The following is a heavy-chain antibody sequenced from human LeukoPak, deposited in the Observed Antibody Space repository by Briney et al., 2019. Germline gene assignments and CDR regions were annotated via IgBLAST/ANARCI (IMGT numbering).Heavy chain of an antibody. J-gene: IGHJ4*02. V-gene: IGHV4-34*01. CDR3: ARGSKYGDYVDY. D-gene: IGHD4-17*01. Sequence: SETLSLTCAVYGGSFSGYYWSWIRQPPGKGLERIGEINHSGSTNYNPSLKSRVTISVDTSKNQFSLKLSSVTAADTAVYYCARGSKYGDYVDYWGQGTLVTVSS. CDR1: GGSFSGYY. CDR2: INHSGST.